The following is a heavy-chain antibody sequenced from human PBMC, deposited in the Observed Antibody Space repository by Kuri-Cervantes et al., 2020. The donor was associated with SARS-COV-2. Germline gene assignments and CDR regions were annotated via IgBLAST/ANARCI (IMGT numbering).Heavy chain of an antibody. CDR2: IYPGDSDT. CDR3: ARLKGYYYYYMDV. CDR1: GYSFTSYW. V-gene: IGHV5-51*01. Sequence: ASVKVSCKGSGYSFTSYWIGWVRQMPGKGLEWMGIIYPGDSDTRYSPSFQGQVTISADKSISTAYLQWSSLKASDTAMYYCARLKGYYYYYMDVWGKGTTVTVSS. J-gene: IGHJ6*03.